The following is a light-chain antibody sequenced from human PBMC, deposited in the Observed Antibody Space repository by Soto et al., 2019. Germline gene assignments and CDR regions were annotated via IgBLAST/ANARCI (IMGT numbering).Light chain of an antibody. V-gene: IGKV1-5*01. CDR2: TAS. CDR3: QEYNNYWT. CDR1: QTISRW. J-gene: IGKJ1*01. Sequence: DIQMPQSPSTLSASVGDTVTITCRASQTISRWLAWYPPKPGKAPRLLIYTASTLESGVPSRFSASGSGTEFTLTIRSLNPDDFATDYCQEYNNYWTFGQGTKGEIK.